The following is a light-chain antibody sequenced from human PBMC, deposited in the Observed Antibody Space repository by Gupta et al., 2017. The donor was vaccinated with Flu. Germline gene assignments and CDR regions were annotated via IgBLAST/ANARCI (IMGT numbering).Light chain of an antibody. V-gene: IGLV1-51*02. J-gene: IGLJ3*02. CDR3: GTGDSSLSVL. CDR1: SSNIGKYQ. CDR2: ESD. Sequence: GGSSNIGKYQVWYYQQVPGTALKLVIYESDSRPVRIPDRFAASKSGTSATLVITGLQTGDEADYCCGTGDSSLSVLFGAGTKLTVL.